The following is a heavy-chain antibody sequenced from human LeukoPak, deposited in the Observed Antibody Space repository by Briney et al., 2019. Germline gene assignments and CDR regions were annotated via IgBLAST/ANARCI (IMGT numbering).Heavy chain of an antibody. CDR2: ISPSSSTI. CDR3: ATTVETGY. V-gene: IGHV3-48*02. Sequence: GGSLRLSCAASGFMFSSYSMNWVRQAPGKGLEWISYISPSSSTIYYADSVKGRFTVSRDNAKNSLFLQINSLRDEDTAVYYCATTVETGYWGQGTLVIVSS. D-gene: IGHD5-24*01. J-gene: IGHJ4*02. CDR1: GFMFSSYS.